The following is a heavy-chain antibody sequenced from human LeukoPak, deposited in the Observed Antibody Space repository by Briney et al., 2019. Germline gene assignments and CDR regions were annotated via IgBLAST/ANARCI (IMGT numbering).Heavy chain of an antibody. CDR3: ARGFRRSGRSTYYDIWSGTPWVDV. D-gene: IGHD3-3*01. Sequence: SETLSLTCTVSGGSISSSSYYWSWIRQPPGKGREWIGEINHSGSTNYNPSLKSRVTISVDTSKNQFSLKLSSVTAADTAVYYCARGFRRSGRSTYYDIWSGTPWVDVWGKGTMVTVSS. CDR1: GGSISSSSYY. V-gene: IGHV4-39*07. CDR2: INHSGST. J-gene: IGHJ6*04.